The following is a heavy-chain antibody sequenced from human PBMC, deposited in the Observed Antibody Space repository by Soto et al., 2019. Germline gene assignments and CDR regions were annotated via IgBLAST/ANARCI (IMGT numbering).Heavy chain of an antibody. CDR1: GYTFTSYG. CDR3: ARGLGYCSSTSCYRRDWFDP. Sequence: ASVKVSCNASGYTFTSYGISWVRQAPGQGLECVGWISAYNGNTNYAQKLQGRVTMTTDTSTSTAYMELSSLRSEDTAVYYCARGLGYCSSTSCYRRDWFDPWGQGTLVTVSS. V-gene: IGHV1-18*01. CDR2: ISAYNGNT. D-gene: IGHD2-2*01. J-gene: IGHJ5*02.